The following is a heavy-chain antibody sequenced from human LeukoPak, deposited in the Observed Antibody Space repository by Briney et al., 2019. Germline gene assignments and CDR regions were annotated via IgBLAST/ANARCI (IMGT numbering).Heavy chain of an antibody. Sequence: VKVSCKASGYTFTGYGISWVRQAPGQGPEWMGWISAYSGNTNYAQKLQGRVTMTTDTSTSTAYMELRSLRSDDTAVYYCARHCSSTSCYRGVDYWGQGTLVTVSS. CDR3: ARHCSSTSCYRGVDY. V-gene: IGHV1-18*01. CDR1: GYTFTGYG. CDR2: ISAYSGNT. D-gene: IGHD2-2*02. J-gene: IGHJ4*02.